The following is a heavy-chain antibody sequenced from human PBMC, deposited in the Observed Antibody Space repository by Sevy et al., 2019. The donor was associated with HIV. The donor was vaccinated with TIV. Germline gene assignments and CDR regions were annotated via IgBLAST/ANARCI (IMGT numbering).Heavy chain of an antibody. CDR3: ARDDGNYYFHY. D-gene: IGHD1-7*01. CDR1: GFTFSKYW. Sequence: GGSLRLSCAASGFTFSKYWMGWVRQAPGKGLEWVANIKQDAGQKYYVDSVKGRFTISRDNAKNSLFLQMNSLRAEDTAVYFCARDDGNYYFHYWGQGTLVAVSS. J-gene: IGHJ4*02. V-gene: IGHV3-7*01. CDR2: IKQDAGQK.